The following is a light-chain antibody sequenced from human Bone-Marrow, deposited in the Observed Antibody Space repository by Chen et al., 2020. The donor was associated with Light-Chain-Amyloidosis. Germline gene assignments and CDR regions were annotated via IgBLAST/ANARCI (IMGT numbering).Light chain of an antibody. Sequence: DIQMTQSPSTLSASVRDRVTLTCRASQSIGTWLDWYQQIPGKGPKLLIYKASSLESGVPSRFSVRGSWTEFTYSISSLSPDDFATYYCQQANKNPWTVGQGTKVEIK. V-gene: IGKV1-5*03. CDR1: QSIGTW. CDR3: QQANKNPWT. J-gene: IGKJ1*01. CDR2: KAS.